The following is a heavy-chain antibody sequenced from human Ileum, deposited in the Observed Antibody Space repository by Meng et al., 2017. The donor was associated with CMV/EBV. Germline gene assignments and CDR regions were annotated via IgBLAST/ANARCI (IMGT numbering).Heavy chain of an antibody. CDR1: GFSFTNYW. CDR3: TRVLQLERHAFDI. J-gene: IGHJ3*02. CDR2: IKQDGSEK. Sequence: GESLKISCAASGFSFTNYWMTWVRQAPGKGLEWVANIKQDGSEKYYVDSVKGRFTISRDDSKSIAYLQMNSLKTEDTAVYYCTRVLQLERHAFDIWGQGTMVTVSS. D-gene: IGHD1-1*01. V-gene: IGHV3-7*03.